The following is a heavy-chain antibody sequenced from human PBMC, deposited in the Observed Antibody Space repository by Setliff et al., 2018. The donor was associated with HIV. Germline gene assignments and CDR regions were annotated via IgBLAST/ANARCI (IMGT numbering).Heavy chain of an antibody. CDR2: ISYDGSNK. D-gene: IGHD5-12*01. Sequence: GESLKISCAGSGFSFSDSVMHWVRQAPGKGLEWVAVISYDGSNKYYADSVKGRFTISRDNSKNTLYLQMNSLRAEDTAVYYCARDYDGYDYGGGFDYWGQGTLVTVSS. V-gene: IGHV3-30*04. CDR1: GFSFSDSV. CDR3: ARDYDGYDYGGGFDY. J-gene: IGHJ4*02.